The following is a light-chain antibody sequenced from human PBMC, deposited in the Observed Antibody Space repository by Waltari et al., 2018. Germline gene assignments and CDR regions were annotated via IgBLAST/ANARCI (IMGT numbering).Light chain of an antibody. J-gene: IGLJ1*01. CDR2: SNN. Sequence: QSVLTQPPSASGTPGQRVTISCSGSSSNIGSNYVYWYQQLPGTAPKLLIDSNNQRPSGVPDRCSGSKAGTSASLAISGLRSEDEADYYCAAWDDSLSGRVFGTGTKVTVL. CDR3: AAWDDSLSGRV. CDR1: SSNIGSNY. V-gene: IGLV1-47*02.